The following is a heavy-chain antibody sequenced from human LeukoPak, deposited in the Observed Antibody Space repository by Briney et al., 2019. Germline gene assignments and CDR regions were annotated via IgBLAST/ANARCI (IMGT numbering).Heavy chain of an antibody. V-gene: IGHV4-59*01. CDR1: GGSISSYY. CDR2: IYYSGST. CDR3: AREPDWFDP. Sequence: SETLSLTCTVSGGSISSYYWSWIWQPPGKGLEWIGDIYYSGSTHYNPSLKSRVTISVDTSKNQLSLKLSSVTAADTAMYYCAREPDWFDPWGQGTLVTVSS. J-gene: IGHJ5*02.